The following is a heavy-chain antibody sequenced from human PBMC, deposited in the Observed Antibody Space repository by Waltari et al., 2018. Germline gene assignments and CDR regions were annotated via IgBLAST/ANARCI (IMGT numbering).Heavy chain of an antibody. V-gene: IGHV4-39*01. CDR1: GGSISSSSYY. Sequence: QLQLQESGPGLVKPSETLSLTCTVSGGSISSSSYYWGWIRQPPGTGLEWIGSIYYSGSTYYNPSLKSRVTISVDTSKNQFSLKLSSVTAADTAVYYCASRYDFWSGYYSPRFDYWGQGTLVTVSS. CDR2: IYYSGST. J-gene: IGHJ4*02. D-gene: IGHD3-3*01. CDR3: ASRYDFWSGYYSPRFDY.